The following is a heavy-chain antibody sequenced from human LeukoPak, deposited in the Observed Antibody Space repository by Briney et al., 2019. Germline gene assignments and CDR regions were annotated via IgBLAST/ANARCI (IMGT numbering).Heavy chain of an antibody. Sequence: SETLSLTCTVSGGSISSYYWSWIRQPPGKGLEWIGYIYYSGSTNYNPSLKSRVTISVDTSKNQFSLKLSSVTAADTAVYYCARHAEYYDILTGYYGGSWFDPWGQGTLVTVSS. CDR2: IYYSGST. CDR1: GGSISSYY. V-gene: IGHV4-59*08. D-gene: IGHD3-9*01. CDR3: ARHAEYYDILTGYYGGSWFDP. J-gene: IGHJ5*02.